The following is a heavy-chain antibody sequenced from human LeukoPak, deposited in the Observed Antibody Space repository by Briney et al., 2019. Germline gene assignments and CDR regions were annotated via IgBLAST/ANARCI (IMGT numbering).Heavy chain of an antibody. CDR3: AKSRILTGYYEYYFDY. J-gene: IGHJ4*02. Sequence: GGSLRLSCAASGFTFSSYDMSWVRQAPGKGLEWVSAISGSGGSTYYADSVKGRFTISRDNSKNTLYLQMNSLRAEDTAVYYCAKSRILTGYYEYYFDYWGQGTLVTVSS. CDR2: ISGSGGST. V-gene: IGHV3-23*01. CDR1: GFTFSSYD. D-gene: IGHD3-9*01.